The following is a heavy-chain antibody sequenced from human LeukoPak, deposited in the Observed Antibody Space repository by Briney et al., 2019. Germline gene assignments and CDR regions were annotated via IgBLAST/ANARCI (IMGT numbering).Heavy chain of an antibody. J-gene: IGHJ4*02. CDR1: GFTFSSYE. Sequence: GGSLRLSCAASGFTFSSYEMNWVRQAPGKGLEWVSYISSSGSTIYCADSVKGRFTISRDNAKNSLYLQMNSLRAEDTAVYYCAREPPQYSSGWFSFDYWGQGTLVTVSS. CDR3: AREPPQYSSGWFSFDY. CDR2: ISSSGSTI. V-gene: IGHV3-48*03. D-gene: IGHD6-19*01.